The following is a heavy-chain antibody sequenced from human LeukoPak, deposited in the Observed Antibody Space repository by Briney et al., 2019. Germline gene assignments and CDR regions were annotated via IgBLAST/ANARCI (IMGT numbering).Heavy chain of an antibody. J-gene: IGHJ2*01. CDR3: ARDSAARSNL. D-gene: IGHD2-15*01. CDR2: IYYNGGT. Sequence: SETLSLTCTLSGDSIRGHHWSWIRQPPGKELEWIGYIYYNGGTSYNPSLKSRVTLSVDTSKNQFSLHLNDVTAADTAVYYCARDSAARSNLWGRGALVTVAS. V-gene: IGHV4-59*11. CDR1: GDSIRGHH.